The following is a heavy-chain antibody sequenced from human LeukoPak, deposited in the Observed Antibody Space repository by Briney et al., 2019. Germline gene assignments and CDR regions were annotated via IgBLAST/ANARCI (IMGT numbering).Heavy chain of an antibody. CDR3: ARSGVRTYYDILTGYYH. J-gene: IGHJ4*02. CDR1: GGSFSGYY. Sequence: PSETLPLTCAVYGGSFSGYYWSWIRQPPGKGLEWIGEINHSGSTNYNPSLKSRVTISVDTSKNQFSLKLSSVTAADTAVYYCARSGVRTYYDILTGYYHWGQGTLVTVSS. V-gene: IGHV4-34*01. CDR2: INHSGST. D-gene: IGHD3-9*01.